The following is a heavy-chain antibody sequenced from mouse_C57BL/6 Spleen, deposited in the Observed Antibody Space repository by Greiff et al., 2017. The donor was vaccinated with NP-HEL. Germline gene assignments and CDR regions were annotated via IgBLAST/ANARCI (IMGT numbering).Heavy chain of an antibody. V-gene: IGHV5-17*01. Sequence: EVKLMESGGGLVKPGGSLKLSCAASGFTFSDYGMHWVRQAPEKGLEWVAYISSGSSTIYYADTVKGRVTISRDNAKNNLFLQMTSLRSADTAMYYCARPRTAGAMDYWGQGTSVTVSS. CDR3: ARPRTAGAMDY. J-gene: IGHJ4*01. CDR2: ISSGSSTI. CDR1: GFTFSDYG. D-gene: IGHD1-2*01.